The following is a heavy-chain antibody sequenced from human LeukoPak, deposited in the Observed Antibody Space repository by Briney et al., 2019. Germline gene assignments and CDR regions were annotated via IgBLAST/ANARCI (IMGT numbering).Heavy chain of an antibody. J-gene: IGHJ4*02. D-gene: IGHD4-17*01. Sequence: SETLSLTCTVSGGSISSSSYFWGWIRQPPGRGLDWIGSIYYSGSTYYNPSLKSRVTISVDTSQNQFSLKLNSVTAADTAVYYCARPRSLYGDYVDWGQGTLVTVSS. CDR2: IYYSGST. CDR3: ARPRSLYGDYVD. V-gene: IGHV4-39*01. CDR1: GGSISSSSYF.